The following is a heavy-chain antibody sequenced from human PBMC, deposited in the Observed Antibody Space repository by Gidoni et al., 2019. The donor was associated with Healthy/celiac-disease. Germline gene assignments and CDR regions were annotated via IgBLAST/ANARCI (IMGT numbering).Heavy chain of an antibody. D-gene: IGHD2-2*01. J-gene: IGHJ6*02. V-gene: IGHV3-48*01. CDR2: ISSSSSTI. CDR1: GFTFSSYS. Sequence: EVQLVESGGGLVPPGGSLRLSCAASGFTFSSYSMNWVRQAPGKGLEWVSYISSSSSTIYYADSVKGRFTISRDNAKNSLYLQMNSLRAEDTAVYYCARRGRIDIVVVPAAPYYYYGMDVWGQGTTVTVSS. CDR3: ARRGRIDIVVVPAAPYYYYGMDV.